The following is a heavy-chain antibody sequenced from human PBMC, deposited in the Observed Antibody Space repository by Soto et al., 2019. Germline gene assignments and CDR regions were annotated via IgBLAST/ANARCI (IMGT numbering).Heavy chain of an antibody. CDR2: ISGSGGST. Sequence: GGSLRLSCAASGFTFSSYAMSWVHQAPGKGLEWVSAISGSGGSTYYADSVKGRFTISRDNSKNTLYLQMNSLRAEDTAVYYCAKDGVEVYSKTIDYWGQGTLVTVSS. CDR3: AKDGVEVYSKTIDY. CDR1: GFTFSSYA. J-gene: IGHJ4*02. V-gene: IGHV3-23*01. D-gene: IGHD4-4*01.